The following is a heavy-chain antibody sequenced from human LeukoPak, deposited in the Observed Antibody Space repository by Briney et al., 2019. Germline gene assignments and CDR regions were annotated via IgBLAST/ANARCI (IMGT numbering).Heavy chain of an antibody. CDR3: ARLSSGWYYGVDV. CDR2: IYSGGST. J-gene: IGHJ6*04. D-gene: IGHD6-19*01. V-gene: IGHV3-53*01. CDR1: GFTVSSDY. Sequence: PGGSLRLSCAASGFTVSSDYMSWVRQAPGKGLEWVSVIYSGGSTYYADSVKGRFTISRDNSKNTLYLQMNSLRAEDTAVYYCARLSSGWYYGVDVWGKGTTVTVSS.